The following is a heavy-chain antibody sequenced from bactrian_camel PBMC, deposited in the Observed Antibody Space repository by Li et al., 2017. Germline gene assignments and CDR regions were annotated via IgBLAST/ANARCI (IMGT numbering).Heavy chain of an antibody. CDR3: AADLQWCRSGYFDPYARLGY. V-gene: IGHV3S1*01. J-gene: IGHJ4*01. CDR1: GYSFSRYW. D-gene: IGHD2*01. Sequence: HVQLVESGGGLVQAGKSLRPSCAGAGYSFSRYWAWFRQAPGKKREGVASLDIYGGTRYGDSVKGRFTISRDGAQRTIHLQMNRLEPEDTAIYYCAADLQWCRSGYFDPYARLGYRGQGTQVTV. CDR2: LDIYGGT.